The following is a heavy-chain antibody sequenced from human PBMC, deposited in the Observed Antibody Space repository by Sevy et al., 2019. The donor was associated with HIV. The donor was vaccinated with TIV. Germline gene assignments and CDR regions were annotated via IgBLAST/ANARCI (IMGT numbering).Heavy chain of an antibody. J-gene: IGHJ4*02. D-gene: IGHD3-22*01. V-gene: IGHV3-23*01. CDR3: AKDSYFDNTLFDY. CDR2: ISGSGGST. Sequence: GGSLRLSCAASGFTFNNYAMNWVLQAPGKGLEWVSGISGSGGSTYYVDPLKGRFTISRHISKISLHLQMNSLRAEDTAVYYCAKDSYFDNTLFDYWGQGTLVTVSS. CDR1: GFTFNNYA.